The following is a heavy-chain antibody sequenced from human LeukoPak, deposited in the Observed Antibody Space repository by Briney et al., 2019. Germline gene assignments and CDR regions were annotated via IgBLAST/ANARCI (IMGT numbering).Heavy chain of an antibody. CDR3: TRDGFGTGSN. Sequence: PGGSLRLSCAASRLTFSNYWMDWVRQAPGKGLEWVANIKPDRSEINYVDSVKGRFIISRDNAKNSLYLQMNTLRADDTAVYYCTRDGFGTGSNWGQGTLVTVSS. CDR1: RLTFSNYW. CDR2: IKPDRSEI. J-gene: IGHJ4*02. D-gene: IGHD3-16*01. V-gene: IGHV3-7*03.